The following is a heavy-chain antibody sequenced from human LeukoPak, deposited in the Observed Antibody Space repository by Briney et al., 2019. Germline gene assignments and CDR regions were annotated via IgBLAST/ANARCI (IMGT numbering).Heavy chain of an antibody. CDR2: ISGSGGST. J-gene: IGHJ6*02. V-gene: IGHV3-23*01. CDR3: AKHGGVGPSGCYYYYGMDV. D-gene: IGHD3-16*01. Sequence: PGGSLRLSCAASGFTFSSYAMSWVRQAPGKGLEWVSAISGSGGSTYYADSVKGRFTISRDNSKNTLYLQMNSLRAEDTAVYYCAKHGGVGPSGCYYYYGMDVWGQGTTVTVSS. CDR1: GFTFSSYA.